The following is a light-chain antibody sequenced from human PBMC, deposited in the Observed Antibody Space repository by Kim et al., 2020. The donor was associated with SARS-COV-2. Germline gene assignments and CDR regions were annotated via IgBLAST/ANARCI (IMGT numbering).Light chain of an antibody. CDR2: GAS. CDR3: QHYNNWPLT. V-gene: IGKV3-15*01. J-gene: IGKJ4*01. CDR1: QSVGTN. Sequence: EIVMTQSPATLSVSPGERATLSCRASQSVGTNLAWYQQKPGQAPRLLISGASTRATDIPARFSGSGSGTEFTLTITSLQSEDFAVYYCQHYNNWPLTFGGGTKLEI.